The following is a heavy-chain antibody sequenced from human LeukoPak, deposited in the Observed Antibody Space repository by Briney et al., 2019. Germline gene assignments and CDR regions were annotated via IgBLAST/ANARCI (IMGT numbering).Heavy chain of an antibody. Sequence: SETLSLTCTVSGGSIGTYYWSWIRQSPGKGLEWIGYIYVTGSTRYNPYLQSRVTISVDTSRNQFFLKLSSVTAADTAVYYCARHIGGGIEDMDVWGKGTKVTVSS. CDR2: IYVTGST. V-gene: IGHV4-59*08. J-gene: IGHJ6*03. CDR1: GGSIGTYY. CDR3: ARHIGGGIEDMDV. D-gene: IGHD3-16*02.